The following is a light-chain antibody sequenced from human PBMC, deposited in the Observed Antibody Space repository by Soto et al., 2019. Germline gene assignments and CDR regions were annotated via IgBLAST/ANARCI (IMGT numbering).Light chain of an antibody. CDR2: DVS. J-gene: IGLJ2*01. Sequence: QSVLTQPASVSGSPGQSITISSTGTSSDVGGYNYVSWYKQHPGKAPKLMIYDVSTRPSGVSNRFSGSKSGNTASLTISGLQAEDEADYYCSSYTSSSTLFGGGTKVTVL. CDR3: SSYTSSSTL. V-gene: IGLV2-14*01. CDR1: SSDVGGYNY.